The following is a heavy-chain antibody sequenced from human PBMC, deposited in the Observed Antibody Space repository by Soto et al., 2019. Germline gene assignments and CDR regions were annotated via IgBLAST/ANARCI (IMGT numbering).Heavy chain of an antibody. CDR2: IIPIFGTA. J-gene: IGHJ5*02. CDR1: GGTFSSYA. D-gene: IGHD6-13*01. Sequence: QVQLVQSGAEVKKPGSSVKVSCKASGGTFSSYAISWVRQAPGQGLEWMGGIIPIFGTANYAQKFQGRVTITADESTSTAYMELSSLRSEDTAVYYCARSSYSSSWYRRVTANWFDPWGQGTLVTVSS. CDR3: ARSSYSSSWYRRVTANWFDP. V-gene: IGHV1-69*01.